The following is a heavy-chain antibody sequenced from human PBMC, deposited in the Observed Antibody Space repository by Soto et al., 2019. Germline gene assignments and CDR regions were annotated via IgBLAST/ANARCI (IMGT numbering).Heavy chain of an antibody. CDR3: ARAGAIAAAGTFDY. CDR2: IYYSGST. J-gene: IGHJ4*02. V-gene: IGHV4-31*03. Sequence: SETLSLTCTVSGGSISSGGYYWSWIRQHPGKGLEWIGYIYYSGSTYYNPSLKSRVTISVDTSKNQFSLKLSSVTAADTAVYYCARAGAIAAAGTFDYWGQGTLVTVSS. D-gene: IGHD6-13*01. CDR1: GGSISSGGYY.